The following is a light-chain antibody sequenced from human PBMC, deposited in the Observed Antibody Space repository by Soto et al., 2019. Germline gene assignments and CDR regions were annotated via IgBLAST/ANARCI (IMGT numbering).Light chain of an antibody. CDR1: QSVLYSSNNKNY. CDR3: QQYYGTPPWT. J-gene: IGKJ1*01. Sequence: DIVMTQSPDSLAVSLGERATINSKSSQSVLYSSNNKNYLAWYQQKPGQPPKLLIYWASTRESGVPDRFSGSGSGTDFTLTISSLQAEDVAVYYCQQYYGTPPWTFGQGTTVEIK. V-gene: IGKV4-1*01. CDR2: WAS.